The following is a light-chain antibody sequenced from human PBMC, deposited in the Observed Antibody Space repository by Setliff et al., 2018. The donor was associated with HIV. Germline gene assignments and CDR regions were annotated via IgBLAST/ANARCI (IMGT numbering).Light chain of an antibody. CDR3: RSYTSSSTYV. V-gene: IGLV2-14*03. CDR1: SSDVGGYNY. Sequence: QSALTQPASVSGSPGQSITISCTGTSSDVGGYNYVSWYQQHPGKAPKLMIYDVSNRPSGVSYRFSGSKSGNTASLTISGLQAEDEADYYCRSYTSSSTYVFGTGTKGTVL. CDR2: DVS. J-gene: IGLJ1*01.